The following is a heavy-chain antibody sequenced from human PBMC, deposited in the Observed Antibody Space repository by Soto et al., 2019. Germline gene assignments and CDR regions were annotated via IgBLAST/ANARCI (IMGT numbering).Heavy chain of an antibody. D-gene: IGHD1-26*01. CDR2: IFNSGTT. J-gene: IGHJ4*02. Sequence: QVQLQESGPGLVKPSQTLSLTCSVSGASTVSHYHWTWIRQPPGKGLEWMGYIFNSGTTFYNPSLTIRLSISMDTSCNHFSLELRSVTAADTAVYYCALALGPTTGLDYWGQGTLVTVSS. CDR1: GASTVSHYH. V-gene: IGHV4-31*02. CDR3: ALALGPTTGLDY.